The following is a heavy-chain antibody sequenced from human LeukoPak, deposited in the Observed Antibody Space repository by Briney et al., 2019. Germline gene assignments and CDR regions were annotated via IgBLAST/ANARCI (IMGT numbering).Heavy chain of an antibody. CDR1: GFTFSSYW. J-gene: IGHJ4*02. CDR3: VRLNTVTPFDY. Sequence: PGGSLRLSCAASGFTFSSYWMHWVRQAPGKGLVWVSRINSDGSSRDYADSVKGRFTISGDNAKNTVYLQMNSLRDEDTAVYYCVRLNTVTPFDYWGQGTLVTVSS. CDR2: INSDGSSR. D-gene: IGHD4-17*01. V-gene: IGHV3-74*01.